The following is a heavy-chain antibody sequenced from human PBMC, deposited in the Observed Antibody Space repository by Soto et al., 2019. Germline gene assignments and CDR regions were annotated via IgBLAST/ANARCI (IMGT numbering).Heavy chain of an antibody. CDR3: ARRRGGFGGAWTTHYFDY. CDR2: IYWDDDK. D-gene: IGHD3-10*01. V-gene: IGHV2-5*02. CDR1: GFSLSAGGVG. Sequence: QITLKESGPTLVKPTQTLTLTCTFSGFSLSAGGVGVGWIRQPPGKALEWLAVIYWDDDKSWSRSLRDRLTITKDTSKNQVVLTMSNVDPLDTGTYYCARRRGGFGGAWTTHYFDYWGQGTLVTVSS. J-gene: IGHJ4*02.